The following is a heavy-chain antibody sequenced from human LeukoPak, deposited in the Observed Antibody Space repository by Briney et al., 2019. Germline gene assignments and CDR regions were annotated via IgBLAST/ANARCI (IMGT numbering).Heavy chain of an antibody. D-gene: IGHD2-15*01. CDR2: ISDSGGST. CDR1: EFTFNIYD. J-gene: IGHJ6*02. Sequence: GGSLRLSCAASEFTFNIYDMHWVRQAPGKGLEYVSAISDSGGSTYYADSVKGRFTISRDNSKNTLYLQMSSLRAEDTAVYFCVRGYSFGPYGMDVWGQGTTVTVSS. CDR3: VRGYSFGPYGMDV. V-gene: IGHV3-64D*09.